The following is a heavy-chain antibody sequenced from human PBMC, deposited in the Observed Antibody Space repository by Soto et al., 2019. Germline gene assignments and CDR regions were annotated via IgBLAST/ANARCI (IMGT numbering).Heavy chain of an antibody. D-gene: IGHD4-4*01. CDR3: ARGMTTVTSDAFDI. J-gene: IGHJ3*02. V-gene: IGHV1-46*01. CDR2: INPRGGST. CDR1: GYTFTSYY. Sequence: QVQLVQSGAEVKKPGASVKVSCKASGYTFTSYYMHWVRQAPGQGLEWMGIINPRGGSTSYAQKFRGRVTMTRATPTSTVYMELSSMRSEDTAMYYCARGMTTVTSDAFDIWGQGTMVTVSS.